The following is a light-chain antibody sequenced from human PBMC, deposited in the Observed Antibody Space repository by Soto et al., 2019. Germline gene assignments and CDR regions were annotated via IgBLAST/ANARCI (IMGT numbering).Light chain of an antibody. V-gene: IGKV3-15*01. J-gene: IGKJ2*01. CDR3: QQYNNWPLYT. CDR1: QTVSSN. Sequence: EIVMTQSPAILSVSPGEGATLSCRASQTVSSNLAWYQQITGQAPSLLIYGASIRATGVPARFSGDGSGTEFTLTISSLQSEDFAVYYCQQYNNWPLYTFGQGTKLEI. CDR2: GAS.